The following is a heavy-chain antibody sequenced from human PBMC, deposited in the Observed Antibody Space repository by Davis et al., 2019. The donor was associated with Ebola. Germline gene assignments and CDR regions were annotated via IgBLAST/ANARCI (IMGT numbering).Heavy chain of an antibody. CDR1: GFTFSSYS. D-gene: IGHD6-19*01. J-gene: IGHJ4*02. CDR3: ARGREEIAVAGTDY. Sequence: PGGSLRLSCAASGFTFSSYSMNWVRQAPGKGLEWVSSISSSSSYIYYADSVKGRFTISRDNAKNSLYLQMNSLRAEDTAVYYCARGREEIAVAGTDYWGQGTLVTVSS. CDR2: ISSSSSYI. V-gene: IGHV3-21*01.